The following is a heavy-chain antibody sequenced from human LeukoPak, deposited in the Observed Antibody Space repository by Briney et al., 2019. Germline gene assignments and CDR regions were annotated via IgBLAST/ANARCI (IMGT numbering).Heavy chain of an antibody. CDR1: GGSIRSGDYY. CDR3: ARVWDSLYPDY. V-gene: IGHV4-30-4*01. J-gene: IGHJ4*02. CDR2: IYYSGKT. Sequence: TLSLTCTVSGGSIRSGDYYWSWIRQPPGKGLEWIGYIYYSGKTYYNPSLKSRVIISVDTSKNQFSLKLRSMTAADTAVYYCARVWDSLYPDYWGQGTLVTVSS. D-gene: IGHD1-26*01.